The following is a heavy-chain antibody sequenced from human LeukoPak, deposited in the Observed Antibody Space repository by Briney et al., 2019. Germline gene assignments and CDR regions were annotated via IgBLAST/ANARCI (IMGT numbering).Heavy chain of an antibody. D-gene: IGHD3-22*01. Sequence: GGSLRLSCAASGFTFSSYSMNWVRQAPGKGLEWVSYISSSSSTIYYADSVKGRFTISRDNSKNTLYLQMNSLRAEDTAVYYCARDLSITMIVVPDIWGQGTMVTVSS. CDR3: ARDLSITMIVVPDI. CDR2: ISSSSSTI. CDR1: GFTFSSYS. J-gene: IGHJ3*02. V-gene: IGHV3-48*01.